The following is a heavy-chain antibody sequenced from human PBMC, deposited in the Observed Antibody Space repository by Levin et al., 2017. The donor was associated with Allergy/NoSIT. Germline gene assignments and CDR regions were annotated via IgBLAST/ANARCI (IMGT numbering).Heavy chain of an antibody. Sequence: GASVKVSCKVSGYTLTELSMHWVRQAPGKGLEWMGGFDPEDRQTIYAQEFQGRVTLTDDTSTDTAYMELSSLTSEDTAVYYCATEAVIGDSSSPYGMDVWGQGTTVTVSS. D-gene: IGHD6-13*01. CDR3: ATEAVIGDSSSPYGMDV. CDR1: GYTLTELS. CDR2: FDPEDRQT. J-gene: IGHJ6*02. V-gene: IGHV1-24*01.